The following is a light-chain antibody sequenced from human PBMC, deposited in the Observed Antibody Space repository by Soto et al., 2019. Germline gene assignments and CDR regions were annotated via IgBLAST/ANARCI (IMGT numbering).Light chain of an antibody. CDR3: LLSYSGARPWV. V-gene: IGLV7-46*01. CDR2: DTS. Sequence: QTVVTQEPSLTVSPGGTVTLTCGSSTGAVTSGHYPYWFQQKPGQAPRTLIYDTSNKHSWTPARFLGSLLGGKAALTLSGAQPEDEAEYYCLLSYSGARPWVFGGGTKLTVL. CDR1: TGAVTSGHY. J-gene: IGLJ3*02.